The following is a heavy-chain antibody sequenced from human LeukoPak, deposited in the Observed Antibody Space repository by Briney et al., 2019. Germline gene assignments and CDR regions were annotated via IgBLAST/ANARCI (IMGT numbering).Heavy chain of an antibody. J-gene: IGHJ4*02. Sequence: PSETLSLTCTVSGGSISSSSYYWGWIRQPPGKGLEWIGYIYYTGNTDYSPSLKSRVTMSIDTSKNQFSLKLSSVTAADTATYYCSRGYAYGPNYYFDYWGQGTLVTVSS. CDR3: SRGYAYGPNYYFDY. D-gene: IGHD5-18*01. CDR1: GGSISSSSYY. V-gene: IGHV4-61*05. CDR2: IYYTGNT.